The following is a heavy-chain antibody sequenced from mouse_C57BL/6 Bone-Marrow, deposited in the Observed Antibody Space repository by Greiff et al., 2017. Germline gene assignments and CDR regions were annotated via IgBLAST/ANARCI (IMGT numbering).Heavy chain of an antibody. D-gene: IGHD1-1*01. Sequence: QQPGAELVMPGASVKLSCKASGYTFTSYWMHWVKQRPGQGLEWIGEIDPSDSYTNYNQKFKGKSTLTVDKSSSTAYMQLSSLTSEDSAVYXCARDGSSYNYAMDYWGQGTSVTVSS. V-gene: IGHV1-69*01. CDR1: GYTFTSYW. CDR2: IDPSDSYT. CDR3: ARDGSSYNYAMDY. J-gene: IGHJ4*01.